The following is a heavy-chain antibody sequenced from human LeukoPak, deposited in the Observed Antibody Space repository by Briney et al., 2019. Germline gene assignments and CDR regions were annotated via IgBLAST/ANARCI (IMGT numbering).Heavy chain of an antibody. CDR2: MNPNSGNT. V-gene: IGHV1-8*03. CDR3: ARGLGSFGLVPGADY. J-gene: IGHJ4*02. D-gene: IGHD3-10*01. Sequence: GASVKVSCKASGYTFTNYDINWVRRATGQGLEWMGWMNPNSGNTGYAQKLQGRVTFTRDTSISTAYMELSSLRSEDTAVYYCARGLGSFGLVPGADYWGQGTLVTVSS. CDR1: GYTFTNYD.